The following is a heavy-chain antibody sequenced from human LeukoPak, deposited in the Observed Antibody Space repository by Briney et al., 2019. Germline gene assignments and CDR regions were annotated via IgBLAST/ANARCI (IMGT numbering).Heavy chain of an antibody. CDR3: ARLYYYDCYFDY. CDR2: IYYSGST. J-gene: IGHJ4*02. CDR1: GGSISSSSYY. Sequence: SETLSLTCTVSGGSISSSSYYWGWIRQPPGKGLEWIGSIYYSGSTYYNPSLKSRVTISVDTSKNQFSLKLSSVTAADTAVYYCARLYYYDCYFDYWGQGTLVTVSS. D-gene: IGHD3-22*01. V-gene: IGHV4-39*07.